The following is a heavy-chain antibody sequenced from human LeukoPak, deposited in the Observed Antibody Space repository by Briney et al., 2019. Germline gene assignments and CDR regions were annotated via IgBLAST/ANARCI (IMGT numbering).Heavy chain of an antibody. CDR1: GFTFSSYA. D-gene: IGHD3-22*01. Sequence: GGSLRLSCAASGFTFSSYAMHWVRKAPGKGLEWVAVISYDGSNKYYADSVKGRFTISRDNSKNTLYLQMNSLRAEDTAVYYCARDEHYYDSSGYYPTYYYYMDVWGKGTTVTVSS. J-gene: IGHJ6*03. V-gene: IGHV3-30*04. CDR2: ISYDGSNK. CDR3: ARDEHYYDSSGYYPTYYYYMDV.